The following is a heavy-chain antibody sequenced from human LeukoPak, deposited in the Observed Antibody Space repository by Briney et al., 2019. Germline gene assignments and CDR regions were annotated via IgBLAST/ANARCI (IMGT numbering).Heavy chain of an antibody. CDR3: AREEYGSGSYYYMDV. CDR2: ISWNSGSI. J-gene: IGHJ6*03. D-gene: IGHD3-10*01. Sequence: GGSLRLSCAASGFTFDDYAMHWVRQAPGKGLEWVSGISWNSGSIGYADSVKGRFTISRDNAKNSLYLQMNSLRAEDTAVSYCAREEYGSGSYYYMDVWGKGTTVTISS. CDR1: GFTFDDYA. V-gene: IGHV3-9*01.